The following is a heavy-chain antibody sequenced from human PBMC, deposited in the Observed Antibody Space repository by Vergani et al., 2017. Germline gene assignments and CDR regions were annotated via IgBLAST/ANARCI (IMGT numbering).Heavy chain of an antibody. CDR2: ISSSSSYI. CDR1: GFTFSIYN. Sequence: EVQLVESGGGLVKPGGSLRLSCTASGFTFSIYNMNWVRQAPGKGLEWVSSISSSSSYIYYADSVKGRFTISRDNAKNSLYLQLRSLRAEDAAVYYCARDCTSGGCPDNYGMDVWGQGATVTVSS. CDR3: ARDCTSGGCPDNYGMDV. J-gene: IGHJ6*02. V-gene: IGHV3-21*01. D-gene: IGHD2-8*01.